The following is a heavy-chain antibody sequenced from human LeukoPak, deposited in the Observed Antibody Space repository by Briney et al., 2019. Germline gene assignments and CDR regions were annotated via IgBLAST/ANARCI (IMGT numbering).Heavy chain of an antibody. J-gene: IGHJ4*02. CDR3: AREIVGATTGFDY. D-gene: IGHD1-26*01. CDR1: GYTFTGYY. Sequence: ASLKVSCKASGYTFTGYYMHWVRQAPGQGLEWMGWINPNSGATNYAQKFQGRVTMTRDTSISTAYMELSRLRSDDTAVYYCAREIVGATTGFDYWGQGTLVTVSS. CDR2: INPNSGAT. V-gene: IGHV1-2*02.